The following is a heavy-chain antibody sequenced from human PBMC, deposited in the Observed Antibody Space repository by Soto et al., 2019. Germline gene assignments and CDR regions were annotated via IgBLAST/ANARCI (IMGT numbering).Heavy chain of an antibody. D-gene: IGHD2-15*01. Sequence: QVQLVESGGGVVQPGRSLRLSCAASGFTFSSYGMHWVRQAPGKGLEWVSVIWYDGSNKYYAYSVKGRFTISRDNSKNRLNRQMNSLRAEDTAVYYCPRERPPPYGGNCDHWFDPWGQGTLVTVSS. V-gene: IGHV3-33*01. J-gene: IGHJ5*02. CDR3: PRERPPPYGGNCDHWFDP. CDR1: GFTFSSYG. CDR2: IWYDGSNK.